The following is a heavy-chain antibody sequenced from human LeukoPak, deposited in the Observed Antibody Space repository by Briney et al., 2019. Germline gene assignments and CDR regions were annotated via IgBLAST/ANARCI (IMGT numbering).Heavy chain of an antibody. CDR2: INHSGST. CDR3: ARPYSSGWYGDYMDV. D-gene: IGHD6-19*01. Sequence: SETLSLTCAVYGGSFSGYYWSWIRQPPGKGLEWIGEINHSGSTNYNPSLKSRVTISVDTSKNQFSLKLSSVTAADTAVYYCARPYSSGWYGDYMDVWGKGTTVTVSS. J-gene: IGHJ6*03. V-gene: IGHV4-34*01. CDR1: GGSFSGYY.